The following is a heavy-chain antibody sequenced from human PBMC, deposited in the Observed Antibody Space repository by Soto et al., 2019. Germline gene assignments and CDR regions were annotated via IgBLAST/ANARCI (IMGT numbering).Heavy chain of an antibody. V-gene: IGHV4-30-4*01. CDR3: ARVGYYYGMDV. CDR2: IYYSGST. Sequence: SETLSLTCTVSGGSISSGDYYWSWIRQPPGKGLEWIGYIYYSGSTYYNPSLKSRVTISVDTSKNQFSLKLSSVTAADAAVYYCARVGYYYGMDVWGQGTTVTVSS. J-gene: IGHJ6*02. CDR1: GGSISSGDYY.